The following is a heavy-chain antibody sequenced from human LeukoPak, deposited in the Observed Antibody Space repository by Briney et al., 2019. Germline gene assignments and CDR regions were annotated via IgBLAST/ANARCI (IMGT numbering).Heavy chain of an antibody. D-gene: IGHD3-10*02. J-gene: IGHJ6*04. CDR2: ISSSGSTI. CDR3: AELGITMIGGA. Sequence: PGGSLRLSCAASGFTFSSYEMNWVRQAPGKGLEWVSYISSSGSTIYYADSVKGRFTISRDNAKNSLYLQMNCLRAEDTAVYYCAELGITMIGGAWGKGTTVTISS. CDR1: GFTFSSYE. V-gene: IGHV3-48*03.